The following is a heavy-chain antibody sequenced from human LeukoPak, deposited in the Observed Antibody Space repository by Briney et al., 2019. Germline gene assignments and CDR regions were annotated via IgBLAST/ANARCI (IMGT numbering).Heavy chain of an antibody. CDR1: GNFISTGSYY. V-gene: IGHV4-61*09. D-gene: IGHD6-13*01. CDR2: IYTNGRT. Sequence: SETLSLTCSVSGNFISTGSYYWSWIRQPAGKGLEWIGHIYTNGRTDYNPSLKSRVTMSVDTSKNQFSLKLSSVTAADTAVYYCARESWPGYDAFDIWGQGTMVTVSS. CDR3: ARESWPGYDAFDI. J-gene: IGHJ3*02.